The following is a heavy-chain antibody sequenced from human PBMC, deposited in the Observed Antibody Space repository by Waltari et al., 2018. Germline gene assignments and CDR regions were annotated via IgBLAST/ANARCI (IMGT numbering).Heavy chain of an antibody. Sequence: QLQLQESGPGVVKPSETLSLTCDVSGGSISNNYWSWIRQSPGTGLESIGFFYYTGSTIYNPSLESRATISVDRSKSQVSLTLTSVTTADTAVYFCARFNQYSSSKYFDVWGRGMLVTVSS. CDR2: FYYTGST. V-gene: IGHV4-59*01. D-gene: IGHD5-18*01. CDR1: GGSISNNY. CDR3: ARFNQYSSSKYFDV. J-gene: IGHJ2*01.